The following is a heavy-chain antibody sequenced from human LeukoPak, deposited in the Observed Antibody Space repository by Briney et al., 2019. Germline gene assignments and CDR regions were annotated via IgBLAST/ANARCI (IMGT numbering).Heavy chain of an antibody. CDR2: ISAYNGNT. J-gene: IGHJ4*02. Sequence: ASVKVSCKASGYTFTSYGISWVRQAPGQGLEWMGWISAYNGNTNYAQKFQGRVTMTRDTSISTAYMELSRLRSDDTAVYYCARDRTPDYWGQGTLVTVSS. V-gene: IGHV1-18*01. CDR3: ARDRTPDY. CDR1: GYTFTSYG.